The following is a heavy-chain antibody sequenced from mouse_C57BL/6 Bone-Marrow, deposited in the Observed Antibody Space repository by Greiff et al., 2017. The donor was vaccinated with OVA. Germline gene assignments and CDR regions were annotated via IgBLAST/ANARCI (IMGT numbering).Heavy chain of an antibody. J-gene: IGHJ2*01. CDR2: IDPANGDT. CDR1: GFTIKDDY. Sequence: VQLKESGAELVRPGASVKLSCTASGFTIKDDYMHWVKQRPERGLEWIGWIDPANGDTEYASKFQGKATITADTSSNTAYLQLSSLTSEDTAVYYCTSYGNFDYWGQGTTLTVSS. D-gene: IGHD2-1*01. CDR3: TSYGNFDY. V-gene: IGHV14-4*01.